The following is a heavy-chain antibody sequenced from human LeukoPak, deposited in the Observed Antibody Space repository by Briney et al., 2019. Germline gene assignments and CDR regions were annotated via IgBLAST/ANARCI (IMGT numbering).Heavy chain of an antibody. J-gene: IGHJ4*02. V-gene: IGHV3-30*04. Sequence: GRSLRLSCAASGFPFSTYSMHWVRQAPGKGLEWVAVISSDESSENYADSVEGRFTISRDNAKNSLYLQMNSLRVEDTAVYYCAKEGRSLQTYWGQGTLVTVSS. CDR2: ISSDESSE. D-gene: IGHD5-24*01. CDR1: GFPFSTYS. CDR3: AKEGRSLQTY.